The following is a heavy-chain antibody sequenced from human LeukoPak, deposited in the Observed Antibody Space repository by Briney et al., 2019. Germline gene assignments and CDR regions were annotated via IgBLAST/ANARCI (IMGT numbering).Heavy chain of an antibody. J-gene: IGHJ4*02. CDR1: GYSFTSYW. CDR3: ARQQYSSGSYYFDY. D-gene: IGHD6-19*01. Sequence: GESLKISCQGSGYSFTSYWIGWVRQMPGKGLEWMGIIYPGDSDTRYSPSFQGQVTISADKSISTAYLQWSSLRASDTAMYYCARQQYSSGSYYFDYWGQGTLVTVSS. V-gene: IGHV5-51*01. CDR2: IYPGDSDT.